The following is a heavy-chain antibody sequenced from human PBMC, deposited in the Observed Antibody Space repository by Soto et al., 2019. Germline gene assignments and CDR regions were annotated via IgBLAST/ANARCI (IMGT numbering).Heavy chain of an antibody. J-gene: IGHJ6*02. D-gene: IGHD2-15*01. Sequence: SETLSLTCAVYGGSFSGYYWSWIRQPPGKGLEWIGEINHSGSTNYNPSLKSRVTISVDTSKNQFSLKLSSVTAADTAVYYCARWGGKMGYYYYGMDVWGQGTTVTVSS. V-gene: IGHV4-34*01. CDR3: ARWGGKMGYYYYGMDV. CDR2: INHSGST. CDR1: GGSFSGYY.